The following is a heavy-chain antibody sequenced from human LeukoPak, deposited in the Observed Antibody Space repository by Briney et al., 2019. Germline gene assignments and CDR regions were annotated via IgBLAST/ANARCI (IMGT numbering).Heavy chain of an antibody. CDR2: IYTSGST. CDR3: ARTVATGSVYMDV. D-gene: IGHD2-8*02. Sequence: PSETLSLTCTVSGGSISSYSWSWIRQPAGKGLEWIGRIYTSGSTNYNPSLKSRITMSVDTSKNQFSLKLNSVTAADTAVYYCARTVATGSVYMDVWGKGTTVTVSS. V-gene: IGHV4-4*07. J-gene: IGHJ6*03. CDR1: GGSISSYS.